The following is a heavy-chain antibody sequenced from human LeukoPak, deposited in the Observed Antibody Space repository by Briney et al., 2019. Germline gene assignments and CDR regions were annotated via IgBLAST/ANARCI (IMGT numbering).Heavy chain of an antibody. Sequence: PGGSLRLSCAASGFTFDDYAMHWVRQAPGKGLEWVSGISWNSGSIGYADSVKGRFTISRDNAKNSLYLQMNSLRAEDTALYYCAKGPVGYSYGQPDNRFDPWGQGTLVTVSS. D-gene: IGHD5-18*01. J-gene: IGHJ5*02. CDR2: ISWNSGSI. CDR1: GFTFDDYA. V-gene: IGHV3-9*01. CDR3: AKGPVGYSYGQPDNRFDP.